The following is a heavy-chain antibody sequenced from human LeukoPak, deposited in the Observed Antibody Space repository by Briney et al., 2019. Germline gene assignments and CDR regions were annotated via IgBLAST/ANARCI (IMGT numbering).Heavy chain of an antibody. CDR2: TSGSGGST. Sequence: PGGSLRLSCAASGFTFSSYAMSWVRQAPGKGLEWVSATSGSGGSTYYADSVKGRFTISRDNSKNTLYLQMNSLRAEDTAVYYCAKPVTPLAVAEGFDYWGQGTLVTVSS. CDR1: GFTFSSYA. CDR3: AKPVTPLAVAEGFDY. J-gene: IGHJ4*02. D-gene: IGHD6-19*01. V-gene: IGHV3-23*01.